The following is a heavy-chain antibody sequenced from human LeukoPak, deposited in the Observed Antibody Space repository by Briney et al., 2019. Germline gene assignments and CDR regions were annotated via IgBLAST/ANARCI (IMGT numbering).Heavy chain of an antibody. CDR1: GFIFNHYA. CDR2: IWNDGTNK. Sequence: PGTSLTLSCEASGFIFNHYALHWVRQAPHKGLEWVADIWNDGTNKYYAAPVKGRFSIFSADSQQRVFRQMNSLRAEDTAVYYCVRDAQRGFDYSNSLQYWGEGALVTVSS. V-gene: IGHV3-33*01. D-gene: IGHD4-11*01. J-gene: IGHJ4*02. CDR3: VRDAQRGFDYSNSLQY.